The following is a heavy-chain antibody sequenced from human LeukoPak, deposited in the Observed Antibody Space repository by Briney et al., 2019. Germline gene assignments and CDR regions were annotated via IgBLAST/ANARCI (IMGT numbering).Heavy chain of an antibody. CDR2: IYYSGST. Sequence: GSLRLSCAASGFVVSTNYMSWVRQAPGKGLDWIGYIYYSGSTNYNPSLKSRVTISVDTSKNQFSLKLSSVTAADTAVYYCARQGVGYYGSGSLVHWGQGTLVTVSS. J-gene: IGHJ4*02. D-gene: IGHD3-10*01. V-gene: IGHV4-59*08. CDR3: ARQGVGYYGSGSLVH. CDR1: GFVVSTNY.